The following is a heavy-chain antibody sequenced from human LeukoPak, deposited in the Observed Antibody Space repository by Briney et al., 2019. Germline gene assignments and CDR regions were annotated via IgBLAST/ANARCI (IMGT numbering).Heavy chain of an antibody. CDR3: ARVYQLLWGDFDP. CDR1: GFTFSSYG. V-gene: IGHV3-21*01. D-gene: IGHD2-2*01. Sequence: GGSLRLSCAASGFTFSSYGMHWVRQAPGKGLEWVSSISSGTSYIYYADSVKGRFTISRDNAKNSLYLQMNSLRAEDTAVYYCARVYQLLWGDFDPWGQGTLVTVSS. J-gene: IGHJ5*02. CDR2: ISSGTSYI.